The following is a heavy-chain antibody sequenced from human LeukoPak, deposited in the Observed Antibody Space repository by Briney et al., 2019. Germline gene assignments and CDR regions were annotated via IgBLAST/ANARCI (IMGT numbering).Heavy chain of an antibody. D-gene: IGHD6-13*01. Sequence: SQTLSLTCAVSGGSISSGGYSWSWIRQPPGKGLEWIGYIYHSGSTYYNPSLKSRVTISVDRSKNQFSLKLSSVTAADTAVYYCAGGEAAAGIDYWGQGTLVTVSS. CDR1: GGSISSGGYS. CDR3: AGGEAAAGIDY. CDR2: IYHSGST. V-gene: IGHV4-30-2*01. J-gene: IGHJ4*02.